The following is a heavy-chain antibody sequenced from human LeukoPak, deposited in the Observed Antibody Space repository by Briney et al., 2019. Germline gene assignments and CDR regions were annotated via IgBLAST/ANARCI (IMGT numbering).Heavy chain of an antibody. D-gene: IGHD3-22*01. CDR2: ISAYNGNT. J-gene: IGHJ5*02. Sequence: ASVKVSCKASGYTFTSYGISWVRQALGQGLEWMGWISAYNGNTNYAQKLQGRVTMTTDTSTSTAYMELRSLRSDDTAGYYCSSSYYDSSGWYNWFDPSGQATPVTVYS. CDR1: GYTFTSYG. V-gene: IGHV1-18*01. CDR3: SSSYYDSSGWYNWFDP.